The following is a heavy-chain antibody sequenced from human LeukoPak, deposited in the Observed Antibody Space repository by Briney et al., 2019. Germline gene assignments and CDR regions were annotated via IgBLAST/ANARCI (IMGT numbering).Heavy chain of an antibody. CDR2: ISGSGGST. CDR1: GFTFSSYA. CDR3: AKELWFGNYFDY. D-gene: IGHD5-18*01. V-gene: IGHV3-23*01. J-gene: IGHJ4*02. Sequence: GGSRRLSCAASGFTFSSYAMSWVRQAPGKGLDGVSAISGSGGSTYYADSVKGRFTISRDNSKNTLYLQMNSLRAEDTAVYYCAKELWFGNYFDYWGQGTLVTVSS.